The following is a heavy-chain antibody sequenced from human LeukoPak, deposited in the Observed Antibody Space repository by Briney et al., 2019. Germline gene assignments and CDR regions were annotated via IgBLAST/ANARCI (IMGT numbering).Heavy chain of an antibody. V-gene: IGHV3-7*04. CDR3: ARNWNYNWFDP. CDR1: GFTFSSYA. D-gene: IGHD1-7*01. Sequence: GGSLRLSCTASGFTFSSYAMNWVRQAPGKGLEWVANIKQDGSEKYYVDSVKGRFTISRDNAKNSLYLQMNSLRAEDTAVYYCARNWNYNWFDPWGQGTLVTVSS. CDR2: IKQDGSEK. J-gene: IGHJ5*02.